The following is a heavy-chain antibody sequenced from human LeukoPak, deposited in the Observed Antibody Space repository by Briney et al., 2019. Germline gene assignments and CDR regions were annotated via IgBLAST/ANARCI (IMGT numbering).Heavy chain of an antibody. J-gene: IGHJ3*02. CDR1: GFTFSNYA. D-gene: IGHD3-10*01. CDR2: ISGSGGST. V-gene: IGHV3-23*01. Sequence: GGSLRLSCAASGFTFSNYAMSWVRQAPGKGLEWVSGISGSGGSTHYSDSVKGRFTISRDNPKNTLYLQKNSLRAEDTAVYYCAKDSGSGTYYSANAFDIWGQGTMVTVSS. CDR3: AKDSGSGTYYSANAFDI.